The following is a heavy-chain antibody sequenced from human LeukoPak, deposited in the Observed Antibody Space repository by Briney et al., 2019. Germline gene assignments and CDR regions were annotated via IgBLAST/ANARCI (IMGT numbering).Heavy chain of an antibody. J-gene: IGHJ4*02. CDR1: GFTFSSYS. Sequence: PGGSLRLSCAASGFTFSSYSMNWVRQAPGKGLEWVSSISSSSSYIYYADSVKGRFTISRDNAKNSLYLQMNSLRAEDTAVYYCARDRDDYGDYVLDYWGQGTLVTVSS. CDR3: ARDRDDYGDYVLDY. V-gene: IGHV3-21*01. CDR2: ISSSSSYI. D-gene: IGHD4-17*01.